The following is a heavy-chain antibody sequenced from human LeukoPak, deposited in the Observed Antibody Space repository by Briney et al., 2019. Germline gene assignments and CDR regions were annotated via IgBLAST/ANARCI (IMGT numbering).Heavy chain of an antibody. CDR2: ISGSGGST. CDR1: GFTFSSYA. J-gene: IGHJ4*02. CDR3: AKAAATYYYDSSGYDYFDY. D-gene: IGHD3-22*01. V-gene: IGHV3-23*01. Sequence: GGSLRLSCAASGFTFSSYAMSWVRQAPGKGLEWVSAISGSGGSTYYADSVKGRFTISRDNSKNTLYLQMNSLGAEDTAVYYCAKAAATYYYDSSGYDYFDYWGQGTLVTVSS.